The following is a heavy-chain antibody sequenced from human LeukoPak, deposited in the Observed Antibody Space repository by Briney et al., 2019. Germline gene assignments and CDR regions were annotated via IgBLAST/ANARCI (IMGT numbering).Heavy chain of an antibody. J-gene: IGHJ4*02. V-gene: IGHV4-39*01. CDR2: IYYSGST. Sequence: SETLSLTCTVSGGSISSSRYYWGWIRQPPGKGLGWIGSIYYSGSTYYNPSLKSRVTISVDTSKNQFSLKLSSVTAADTAVYYCARHGSTNWFYYDSSGYPDYWGQGTLVTVSS. CDR1: GGSISSSRYY. CDR3: ARHGSTNWFYYDSSGYPDY. D-gene: IGHD3-22*01.